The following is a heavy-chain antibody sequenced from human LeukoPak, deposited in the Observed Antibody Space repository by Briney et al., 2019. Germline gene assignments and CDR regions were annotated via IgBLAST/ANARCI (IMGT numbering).Heavy chain of an antibody. CDR3: ARAEYYYDSSGYLY. Sequence: SETLSLTCTVSGGSISSSSYYWGWIRQPPGKGLEWIGSIYYSGNTYYNPSLKSRVTISVDTSKNQFSLKLSSVTAADTAVYYCARAEYYYDSSGYLYWGQGTLVTVSS. CDR2: IYYSGNT. V-gene: IGHV4-39*07. D-gene: IGHD3-22*01. CDR1: GGSISSSSYY. J-gene: IGHJ4*02.